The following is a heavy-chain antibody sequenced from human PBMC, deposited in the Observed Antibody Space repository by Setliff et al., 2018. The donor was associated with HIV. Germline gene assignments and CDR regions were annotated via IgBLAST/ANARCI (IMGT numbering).Heavy chain of an antibody. CDR1: GGSISSYDYN. V-gene: IGHV4-39*01. CDR2: IYYTGRT. CDR3: ARYRRGAEWFDP. Sequence: PSETLSLTCTVSGGSISSYDYNWGWIRQPPGKGLEWIANIYYTGRTYYNPSLKSRVTISVDTSKNQFSLKVTSLTAANTAVYYCARYRRGAEWFDPWGQGTQVTVSS. J-gene: IGHJ5*02. D-gene: IGHD1-26*01.